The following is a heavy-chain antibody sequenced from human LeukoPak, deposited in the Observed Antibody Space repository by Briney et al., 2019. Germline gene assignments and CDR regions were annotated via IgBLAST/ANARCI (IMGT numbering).Heavy chain of an antibody. J-gene: IGHJ4*02. CDR2: INSDGGST. V-gene: IGHV3-74*01. Sequence: GGSLRLSCTASGFTFSSYWMHWVRQAPGKGLVWVSRINSDGGSTSYADSVKGRFTISRDNAKNTLYLQMNSLRAEDTAVYYCARRIQGMAPFYFDYWGQGTLVTVSS. CDR1: GFTFSSYW. D-gene: IGHD5-24*01. CDR3: ARRIQGMAPFYFDY.